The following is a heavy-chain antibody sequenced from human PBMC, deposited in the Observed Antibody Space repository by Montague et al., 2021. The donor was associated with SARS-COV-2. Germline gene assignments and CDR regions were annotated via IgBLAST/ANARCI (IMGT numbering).Heavy chain of an antibody. V-gene: IGHV6-1*01. CDR1: GDSVASNSAT. CDR2: TYYRSKWYN. J-gene: IGHJ6*02. CDR3: ARGADRYYFYGMDV. Sequence: CAISGDSVASNSATCNWVRQSPSRRLQWLGRTYYRSKWYNEYAVSVNSRITINPDTSKNQFSLQVNSVTPEDTAVYYCARGADRYYFYGMDVWGQGTTVTVSS. D-gene: IGHD6-19*01.